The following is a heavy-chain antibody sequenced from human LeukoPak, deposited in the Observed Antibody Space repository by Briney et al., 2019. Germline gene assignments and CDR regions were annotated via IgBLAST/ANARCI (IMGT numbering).Heavy chain of an antibody. CDR3: AKEAYSSTWGHSDY. J-gene: IGHJ4*02. CDR1: GFSFRDYG. D-gene: IGHD6-13*01. Sequence: VPLVESWGGVVQPLSPLRLSCAASGFSFRDYGMHWVRQAPGKGLYWVAVISYDGGNKYYADSVKGRFTISRDNSKNTLYLQMNSLRDEDTAVYHCAKEAYSSTWGHSDYWGQGTLVTVSS. CDR2: ISYDGGNK. V-gene: IGHV3-30*18.